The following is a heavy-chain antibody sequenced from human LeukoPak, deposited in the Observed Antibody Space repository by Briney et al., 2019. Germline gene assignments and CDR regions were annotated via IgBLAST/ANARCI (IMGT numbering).Heavy chain of an antibody. Sequence: SETLSLTCAVYGGSFSGYYWSWIRQPPGKGLEWIGEINHGGSTNYNPSLKSRVTISVDTSKNQFSLKLSSVTAADTAVYHCARGFRFGGVIADYWGQGTLVTVSS. CDR2: INHGGST. CDR3: ARGFRFGGVIADY. V-gene: IGHV4-34*01. D-gene: IGHD3-16*02. J-gene: IGHJ4*02. CDR1: GGSFSGYY.